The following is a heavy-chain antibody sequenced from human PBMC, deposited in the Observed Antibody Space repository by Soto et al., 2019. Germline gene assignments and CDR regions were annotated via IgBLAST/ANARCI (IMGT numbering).Heavy chain of an antibody. Sequence: VVSLRLSSAASGFTFSNYEMNWVRQAPGKGLEWVSYISRSGSTIYYADSVKGRFTISRDNAKNSLYLQMNSLRAEDTAVYYYAIEIPDPAAADHDFEIWGQGTIVRVS. CDR2: ISRSGSTI. CDR1: GFTFSNYE. J-gene: IGHJ3*02. V-gene: IGHV3-48*03. CDR3: AIEIPDPAAADHDFEI. D-gene: IGHD1-1*01.